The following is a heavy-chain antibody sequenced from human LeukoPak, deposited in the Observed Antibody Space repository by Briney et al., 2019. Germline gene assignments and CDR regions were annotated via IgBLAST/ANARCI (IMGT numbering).Heavy chain of an antibody. Sequence: GGSLRLSCAASGFTFSSYSINWVRQAPGKGLEWVSSISSTSSYIYYADSVKGPFTISRDNTKNSLYLQMNSLRAEDTAVYYCARVVGYYYYMDVWGKGTTVTVSS. CDR3: ARVVGYYYYMDV. CDR1: GFTFSSYS. CDR2: ISSTSSYI. J-gene: IGHJ6*03. D-gene: IGHD1-26*01. V-gene: IGHV3-21*01.